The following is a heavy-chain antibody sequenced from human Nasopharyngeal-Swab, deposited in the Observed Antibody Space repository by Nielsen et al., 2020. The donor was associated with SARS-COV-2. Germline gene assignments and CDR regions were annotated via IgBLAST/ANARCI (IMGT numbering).Heavy chain of an antibody. CDR3: ARGSPKRYSGYDFPSFDY. D-gene: IGHD5-12*01. Sequence: GGSLRLSRAASGFTFSSYGMHWVRQAPGKGLEWVAVIWYDGSNKYYADSVKGRFTISRDNSKNTLYLQMNSLRAEDTAVYYCARGSPKRYSGYDFPSFDYWGQGTLVTVSS. V-gene: IGHV3-33*01. CDR2: IWYDGSNK. J-gene: IGHJ4*02. CDR1: GFTFSSYG.